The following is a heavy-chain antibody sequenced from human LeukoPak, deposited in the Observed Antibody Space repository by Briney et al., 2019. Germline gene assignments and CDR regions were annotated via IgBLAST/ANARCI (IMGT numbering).Heavy chain of an antibody. J-gene: IGHJ6*03. CDR1: GFTFDDYA. V-gene: IGHV3-9*03. D-gene: IGHD4-17*01. CDR2: ISWNSGSI. Sequence: GGSLRLSCAASGFTFDDYAMHWVRQAPGKGLEWVSGISWNSGSIGYADSVKGRFTISRDNSKNTLYLQMGSLRAEDMAVYYCARSTVTTYYYYYYMDVWGKGTTVTVSS. CDR3: ARSTVTTYYYYYYMDV.